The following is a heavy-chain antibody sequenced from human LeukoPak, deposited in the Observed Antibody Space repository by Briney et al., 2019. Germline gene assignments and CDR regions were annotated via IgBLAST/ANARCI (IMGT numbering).Heavy chain of an antibody. CDR1: RFTFEEYT. Sequence: VGTPRLSCAASRFTFEEYTMHWVREAPGKTLEWVSLIRGDGITYYTDSVKGRFTNSRDNSKDSLYLQMDTLRSEDTAFCFCVKDLSYEGSRSYFDYWGRGTLDSLS. V-gene: IGHV3-43*01. CDR2: IRGDGIT. D-gene: IGHD3-22*01. CDR3: VKDLSYEGSRSYFDY. J-gene: IGHJ4*02.